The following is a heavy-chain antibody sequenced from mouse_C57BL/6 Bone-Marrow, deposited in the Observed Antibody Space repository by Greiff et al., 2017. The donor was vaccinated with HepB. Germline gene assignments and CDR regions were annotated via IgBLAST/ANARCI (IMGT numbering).Heavy chain of an antibody. D-gene: IGHD2-5*01. Sequence: DVQLQESGGGLVQPGGSLKLSCAASGFTFSDYYMYWVRQTPEKRLEWVAYISNGGGSTYYPDTVKGRFTISRDNAKNTLYLQMSRLKSEDTAMYYCARRDSNYYYAMDYWGQGTSLTVSS. CDR2: ISNGGGST. J-gene: IGHJ4*01. V-gene: IGHV5-12*01. CDR3: ARRDSNYYYAMDY. CDR1: GFTFSDYY.